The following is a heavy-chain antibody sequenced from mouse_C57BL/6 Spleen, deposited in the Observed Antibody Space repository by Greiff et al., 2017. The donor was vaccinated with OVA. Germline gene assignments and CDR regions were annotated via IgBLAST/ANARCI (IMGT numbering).Heavy chain of an antibody. CDR2: IDPSDSYT. CDR1: GYTFTSYW. CDR3: ARPPIYDGYYFDY. V-gene: IGHV1-59*01. Sequence: VQLQQPGAELVRPGTSVKLSCKASGYTFTSYWMHWVKQRPGQGLECIGVIDPSDSYTNYNQKFKGKATLTVDTSSSTAYMQLSSLTSEDSAVYYCARPPIYDGYYFDYWGQGTTLTVSS. J-gene: IGHJ2*01. D-gene: IGHD2-3*01.